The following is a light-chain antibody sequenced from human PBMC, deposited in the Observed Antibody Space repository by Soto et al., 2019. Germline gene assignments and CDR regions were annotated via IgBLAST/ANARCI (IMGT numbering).Light chain of an antibody. CDR1: SSNIGSNT. V-gene: IGLV1-44*01. Sequence: QYVLTQPPSASGTPGQRGTISCSGSSSNIGSNTVNWYQQLPGTAPKLLIYSNNQRPSGVPDRFSGSKSGTSASLAISGLQSEDEADYYCAAWDDSLNGWVFGGGTKLTVL. CDR2: SNN. CDR3: AAWDDSLNGWV. J-gene: IGLJ3*02.